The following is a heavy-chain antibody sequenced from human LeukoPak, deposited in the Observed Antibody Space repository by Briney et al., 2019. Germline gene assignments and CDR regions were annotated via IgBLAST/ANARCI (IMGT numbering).Heavy chain of an antibody. CDR1: GFTVSSKY. J-gene: IGHJ4*02. Sequence: GGSLRLSCAASGFTVSSKYMSWVRQAPGKGLEWVSVIHSSGSTDYADSVKGRFTISRDDSKNTVYLQMNSLRAEDTAVYYCARDPAGIAVAGNYWGQGTLVTVSS. D-gene: IGHD6-19*01. CDR2: IHSSGST. V-gene: IGHV3-53*01. CDR3: ARDPAGIAVAGNY.